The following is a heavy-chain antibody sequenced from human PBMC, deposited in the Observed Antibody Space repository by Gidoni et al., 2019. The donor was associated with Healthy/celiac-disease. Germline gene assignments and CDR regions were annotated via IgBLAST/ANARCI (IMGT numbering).Heavy chain of an antibody. CDR3: ARGARFRTGGYCSSTSCYVYYFDY. CDR1: GYTFTRYD. Sequence: EVKKPGASVKVSCKASGYTFTRYDINWVRQATGQGLEWMGWMNPNSGNTGYAQKFQGRVTMTRNTSISTAYMELSSLRSEDTAVYYCARGARFRTGGYCSSTSCYVYYFDYWGQGTLVTVSS. D-gene: IGHD2-2*01. CDR2: MNPNSGNT. J-gene: IGHJ4*02. V-gene: IGHV1-8*01.